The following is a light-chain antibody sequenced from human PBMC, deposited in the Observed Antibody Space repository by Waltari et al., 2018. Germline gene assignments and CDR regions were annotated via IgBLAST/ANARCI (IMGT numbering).Light chain of an antibody. CDR1: SSDVGSYNL. CDR2: EET. CDR3: CSYAGSSIWV. Sequence: QSALTQPASVSGSPGQSIPIPCTGTSSDVGSYNLVPWYQQRPGKAPKLMLYEETKRPAWVSNRFSGSKSGNTASLTIAGLQSEDEADYYCCSYAGSSIWVFGGGTELTVL. J-gene: IGLJ3*02. V-gene: IGLV2-23*01.